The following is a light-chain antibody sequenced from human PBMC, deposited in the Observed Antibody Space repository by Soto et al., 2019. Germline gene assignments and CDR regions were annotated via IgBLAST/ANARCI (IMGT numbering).Light chain of an antibody. V-gene: IGKV1-5*03. J-gene: IGKJ1*01. Sequence: DIQMTQSPSTLSASVGDRVTITCRASQSISSWLAWYQQKPGKAPKLLIYKASSLESGVPSRFSGSGSGTEFTLTISSLQHDDFATYYCQQYKSPWTVAQGTKLEIK. CDR2: KAS. CDR1: QSISSW. CDR3: QQYKSPWT.